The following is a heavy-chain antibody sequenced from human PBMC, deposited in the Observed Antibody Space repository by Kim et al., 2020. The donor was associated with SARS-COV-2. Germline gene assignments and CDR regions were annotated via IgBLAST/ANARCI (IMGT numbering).Heavy chain of an antibody. CDR3: ARGSSGWYSPLSYYYGMDV. D-gene: IGHD6-19*01. CDR2: INSDGSST. CDR1: GFTFSSYW. J-gene: IGHJ6*02. Sequence: GGSLRLSCAASGFTFSSYWMHWVRQAPGKGLVWVSRINSDGSSTSYADSVKGRFTISRDNAKNTLYLQMNSLRAEDTAVYDCARGSSGWYSPLSYYYGMDVWGQGTTVTVSS. V-gene: IGHV3-74*01.